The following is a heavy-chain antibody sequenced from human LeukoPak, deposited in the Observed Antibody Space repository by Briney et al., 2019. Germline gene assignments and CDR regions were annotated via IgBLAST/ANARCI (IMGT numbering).Heavy chain of an antibody. J-gene: IGHJ4*02. Sequence: SETLSLTCAVYGGSFSGYYWSWIRQPPGKGLEWIGEIDHSGSTNYNPSLKSRVTISVDTSKNQFSLKLSSVTAADTAVYYCASLGGNSGIDYWGQGTLVTVSS. V-gene: IGHV4-34*01. CDR3: ASLGGNSGIDY. CDR1: GGSFSGYY. CDR2: IDHSGST. D-gene: IGHD4-23*01.